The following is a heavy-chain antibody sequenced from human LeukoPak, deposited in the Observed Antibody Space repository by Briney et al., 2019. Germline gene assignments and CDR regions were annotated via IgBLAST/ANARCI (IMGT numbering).Heavy chain of an antibody. CDR3: ATVLHTSMTTWAAFDT. Sequence: GGSLRLSCAASGLTFSNFAMTWVRQTPGKGREWVSALSASGGGTFYAPSVKGRFTISRDNSKNTVSLQMNSLRAEDTALYYCATVLHTSMTTWAAFDTWGQGTMVTVSS. CDR2: LSASGGGT. J-gene: IGHJ3*02. D-gene: IGHD5-18*01. CDR1: GLTFSNFA. V-gene: IGHV3-23*01.